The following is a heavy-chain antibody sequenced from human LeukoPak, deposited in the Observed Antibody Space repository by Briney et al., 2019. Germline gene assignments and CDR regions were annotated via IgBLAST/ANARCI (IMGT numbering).Heavy chain of an antibody. CDR2: ISYDGSNK. D-gene: IGHD6-6*01. V-gene: IGHV3-30*18. Sequence: GRSLRLSCAASGFTFSSYGMHWVRQAPGKGLEWVAVISYDGSNKYYADSVKGRFTISRDNSKNTLYLQMNSLRAEDTAVYYCAKDPEEYSSSSGYWGQGTLVTVSS. CDR3: AKDPEEYSSSSGY. J-gene: IGHJ4*02. CDR1: GFTFSSYG.